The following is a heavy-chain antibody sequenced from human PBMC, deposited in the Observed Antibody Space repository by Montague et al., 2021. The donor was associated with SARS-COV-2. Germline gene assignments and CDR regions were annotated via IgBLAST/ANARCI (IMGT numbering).Heavy chain of an antibody. J-gene: IGHJ6*02. D-gene: IGHD3-10*01. CDR2: IFRSGAT. CDR1: GGSISDYY. V-gene: IGHV4-59*01. Sequence: SETLSLTCTVYGGSISDYYWSWIRQPPGMGLEWIGYIFRSGATNYNPPLKSRVIISLDTSKSQFSLRLSSVTAADTAIYYCARTSRGSRYFYGVDVWGQGTTVTVSS. CDR3: ARTSRGSRYFYGVDV.